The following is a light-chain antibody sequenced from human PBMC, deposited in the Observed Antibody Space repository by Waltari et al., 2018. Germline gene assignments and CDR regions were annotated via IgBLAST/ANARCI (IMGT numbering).Light chain of an antibody. J-gene: IGKJ2*01. CDR1: QTLNNNY. CDR2: GAS. V-gene: IGKV3-20*01. CDR3: QQYGSSPYS. Sequence: EIVLTQSPGTLSLSAGERATLSCKASQTLNNNYFAWYQQKPGQSPRLLIFGASKRATGIPDRFSGSGSGTDFTLTISRLETEDFAMYYCQQYGSSPYSFGQGARVEIE.